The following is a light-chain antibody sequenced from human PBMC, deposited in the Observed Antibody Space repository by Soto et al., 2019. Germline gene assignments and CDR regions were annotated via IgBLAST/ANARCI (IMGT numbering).Light chain of an antibody. CDR1: QSVSSNY. Sequence: ESVLTQSPGTLSLSPGERATLSCRASQSVSSNYLAWYQQKPGQAPRPLIYGASSRATGIPDRFSGSGAGTDFTLTISRLEPEDFAVYYCQQYGSSPCTFGQGTKVEIK. CDR3: QQYGSSPCT. V-gene: IGKV3-20*01. J-gene: IGKJ1*01. CDR2: GAS.